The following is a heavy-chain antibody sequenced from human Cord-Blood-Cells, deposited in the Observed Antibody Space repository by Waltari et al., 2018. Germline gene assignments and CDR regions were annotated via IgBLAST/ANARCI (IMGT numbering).Heavy chain of an antibody. CDR1: TFSSYG. Sequence: TFSSYGMHWVRQAPGKGLEWVAVISYDGSNKYYADSVKGRFTISRDNSKNTLYLQMNSLRAEDTAVYYCVAFWTLPPPPVDVWGKGTTVTVSS. J-gene: IGHJ6*04. CDR3: VAFWTLPPPPVDV. V-gene: IGHV3-30*03. CDR2: ISYDGSNK. D-gene: IGHD3-3*01.